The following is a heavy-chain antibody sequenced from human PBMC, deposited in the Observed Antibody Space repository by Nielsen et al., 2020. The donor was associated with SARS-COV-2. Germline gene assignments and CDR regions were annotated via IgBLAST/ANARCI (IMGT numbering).Heavy chain of an antibody. CDR3: AREGHTKYWQIVDY. CDR2: IKHDGGEK. Sequence: GESLKISCAASGFTFSNYWMSWVRQAPGKGLEWVANIKHDGGEKYYVDSVKGRFTISRDNAKNSLYLQMNSLRAEDTAVYYCAREGHTKYWQIVDYWGQGTLVTVST. J-gene: IGHJ4*02. V-gene: IGHV3-7*03. CDR1: GFTFSNYW. D-gene: IGHD2/OR15-2a*01.